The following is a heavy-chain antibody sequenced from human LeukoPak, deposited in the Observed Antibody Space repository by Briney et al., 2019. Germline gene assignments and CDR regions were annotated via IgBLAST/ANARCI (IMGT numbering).Heavy chain of an antibody. CDR2: ISSDDTTI. D-gene: IGHD1-26*01. CDR3: ARDMWAPKWYFDL. Sequence: GGSLRLSCAASGFTFSNDWMNWVRQPPGKGPEWVSYISSDDTTIYYADSVKGRFTISRNNAKNSLYLQMNSLRDEDTAVYYCARDMWAPKWYFDLWGRGTLVTVSS. V-gene: IGHV3-48*02. CDR1: GFTFSNDW. J-gene: IGHJ2*01.